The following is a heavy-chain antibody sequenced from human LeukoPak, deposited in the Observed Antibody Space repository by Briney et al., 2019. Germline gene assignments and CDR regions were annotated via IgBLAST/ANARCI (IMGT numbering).Heavy chain of an antibody. CDR1: GGSISSGGYY. CDR3: ARSDSGSYYTLNNWFDP. Sequence: SETLSLTCTVSGGSISSGGYYWSWIRQHPGKGLEWIGYIYYGGSTYYNPSLKSRVTISVDTSKNQFSLKLSSVTAADTAVYYCARSDSGSYYTLNNWFDPWGQRTLVTLSS. CDR2: IYYGGST. D-gene: IGHD3-10*01. J-gene: IGHJ5*02. V-gene: IGHV4-31*03.